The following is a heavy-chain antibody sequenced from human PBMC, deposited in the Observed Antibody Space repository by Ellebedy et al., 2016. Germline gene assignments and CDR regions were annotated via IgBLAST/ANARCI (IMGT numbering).Heavy chain of an antibody. CDR1: GFIFSTYG. J-gene: IGHJ5*02. CDR3: VRSDWFDP. CDR2: INGDGSST. D-gene: IGHD3-3*01. Sequence: GESLKISXAASGFIFSTYGMHWVRQAPGRGLVWVARINGDGSSTYYADSVKGRFTISRDNAKNTLYLQMNSLRVEDMAVYYCVRSDWFDPWGQGTLVTVSS. V-gene: IGHV3-74*01.